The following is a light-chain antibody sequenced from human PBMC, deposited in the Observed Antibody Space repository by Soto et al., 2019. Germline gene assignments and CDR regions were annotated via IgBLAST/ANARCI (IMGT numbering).Light chain of an antibody. CDR1: QTISSW. J-gene: IGKJ1*01. Sequence: DIQMTQSPSTLSGSVGDRVTITCRASQTISSWLAWYQQKPGKAPKLLSYKASTLKSGVPSRFSGSGSGTEFTLAISSLQPDDFETYYCQHYNSYSEAVGQGPKVDSK. CDR2: KAS. V-gene: IGKV1-5*03. CDR3: QHYNSYSEA.